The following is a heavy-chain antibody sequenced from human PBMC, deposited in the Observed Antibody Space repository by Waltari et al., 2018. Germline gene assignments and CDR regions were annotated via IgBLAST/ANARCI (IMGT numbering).Heavy chain of an antibody. V-gene: IGHV3-73*02. Sequence: EVQLVESGGGLVQPGGSLKLSCAASGFTFSGSSMHWVRQASGKGLGGVGRIRSKANSYATAYAASVKGRFTISRDDSKNTAYLQMNSLKTEDTAVYYCTSPGVATFDYWGQGTLVTVSS. CDR3: TSPGVATFDY. CDR1: GFTFSGSS. D-gene: IGHD5-12*01. CDR2: IRSKANSYAT. J-gene: IGHJ4*02.